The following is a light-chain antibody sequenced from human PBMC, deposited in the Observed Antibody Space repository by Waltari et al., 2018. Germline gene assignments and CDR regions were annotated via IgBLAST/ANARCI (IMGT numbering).Light chain of an antibody. J-gene: IGKJ1*01. CDR1: QSVSRT. CDR2: GAS. V-gene: IGKV3-20*01. Sequence: EIVLTQSPGTLSLSPGERATLSCRASQSVSRTLAWSQQKPGQAPKLLIDGASIRATVIPDRFTGSGSGTDFSLTISSLEPEDFAIYFCQHYVRLPATFGQGTKVEIK. CDR3: QHYVRLPAT.